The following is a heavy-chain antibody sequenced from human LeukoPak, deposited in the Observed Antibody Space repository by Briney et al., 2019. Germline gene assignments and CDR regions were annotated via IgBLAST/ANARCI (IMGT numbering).Heavy chain of an antibody. D-gene: IGHD6-6*01. V-gene: IGHV4-39*07. Sequence: SETLSLTCTVSGGSISSSSYYWGWIRQPPGKGLEWIGSIYYSGSTYYNPSLKSRVTISVDTSQNQFSLKLSSVTAADTAVYYCARVRNSQLGLYYYYMDVWGKGTTVTVSS. CDR3: ARVRNSQLGLYYYYMDV. J-gene: IGHJ6*03. CDR1: GGSISSSSYY. CDR2: IYYSGST.